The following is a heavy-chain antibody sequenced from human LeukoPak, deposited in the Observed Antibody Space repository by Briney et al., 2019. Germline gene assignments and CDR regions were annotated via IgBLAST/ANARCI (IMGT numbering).Heavy chain of an antibody. D-gene: IGHD3-10*01. Sequence: ASVKVSCKASGYTFTNYYMHRVRQAPGQGLEWMGIINPSGGSTIYAQKFQGRVTMTRDTSTSTVYMELSSLRSEDTAVYYCARGTGLKVFDIWGQGTMVTVSS. CDR2: INPSGGST. CDR3: ARGTGLKVFDI. J-gene: IGHJ3*02. V-gene: IGHV1-46*01. CDR1: GYTFTNYY.